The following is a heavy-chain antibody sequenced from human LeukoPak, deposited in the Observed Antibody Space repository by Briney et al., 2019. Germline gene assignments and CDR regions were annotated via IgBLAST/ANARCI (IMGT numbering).Heavy chain of an antibody. J-gene: IGHJ4*02. Sequence: SETLSLTCTVSGDSISSTNYYWGWIRQPPGTGLEWIGSIYYSGSTNYNPSLKSRVTMSVDTSKNQFSLKLSSVTAADTAVYYCASSDILTGYYNVGFDYWGQGTLVTVSS. CDR1: GDSISSTNYY. V-gene: IGHV4-39*07. CDR3: ASSDILTGYYNVGFDY. CDR2: IYYSGST. D-gene: IGHD3-9*01.